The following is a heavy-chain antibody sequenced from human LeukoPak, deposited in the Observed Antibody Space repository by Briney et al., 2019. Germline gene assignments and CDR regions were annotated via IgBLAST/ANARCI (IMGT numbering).Heavy chain of an antibody. Sequence: GGSLRLSCAASGVTVSSNYMSWVRQAPGKGLGWVSVSYSGGSRYYADSVKGRFTISRDNSKNPLYLQMNSPRAEDTAVYYCATDVTMVRGVTYGMDVWGQGTTVTVSS. D-gene: IGHD3-10*01. V-gene: IGHV3-66*01. CDR3: ATDVTMVRGVTYGMDV. CDR2: SYSGGSR. J-gene: IGHJ6*02. CDR1: GVTVSSNY.